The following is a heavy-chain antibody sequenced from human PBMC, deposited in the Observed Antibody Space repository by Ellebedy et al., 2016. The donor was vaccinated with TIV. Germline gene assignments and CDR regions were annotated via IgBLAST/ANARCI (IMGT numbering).Heavy chain of an antibody. CDR2: IKKDGSEK. CDR3: ACGFDY. V-gene: IGHV3-7*01. Sequence: GESLKISCAASGFTFSNCGMEWVRPAPGKGLEWVANIKKDGSEKHYVDSVKGRFTISRDNAKSSLYLQMNSLRAEDTAVYFCACGFDYWGQGTLVTVSS. CDR1: GFTFSNCG. J-gene: IGHJ4*02.